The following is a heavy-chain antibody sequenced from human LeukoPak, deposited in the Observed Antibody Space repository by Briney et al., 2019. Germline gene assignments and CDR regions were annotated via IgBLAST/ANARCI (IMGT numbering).Heavy chain of an antibody. CDR1: GFTFSSYA. J-gene: IGHJ3*02. Sequence: GGSLRLSCEASGFTFSSYAMHWVRQAPGKGLEWVAVISYDGSNKYYADSVKGRFTISRENFKNTLYLQMNSLRAEDTAVYYCAKGVAGTHDAFDIWGQGTMVTVSS. D-gene: IGHD6-19*01. CDR3: AKGVAGTHDAFDI. V-gene: IGHV3-30*04. CDR2: ISYDGSNK.